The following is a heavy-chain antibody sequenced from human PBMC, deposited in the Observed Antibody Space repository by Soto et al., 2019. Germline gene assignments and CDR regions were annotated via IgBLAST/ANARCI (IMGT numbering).Heavy chain of an antibody. V-gene: IGHV3-48*02. J-gene: IGHJ4*02. CDR2: ISSSSNTI. CDR1: GFTFSSYS. D-gene: IGHD6-13*01. CDR3: ASRPAAGSW. Sequence: EVQLVESGGGLVQPGGSLRLSCAVSGFTFSSYSMTWVRQAPGKGLEWVSYISSSSNTIYYADSVKGRFTISRDNAKNSLYPQINGLRDEDTAVYYCASRPAAGSWWGQGPLVIVSS.